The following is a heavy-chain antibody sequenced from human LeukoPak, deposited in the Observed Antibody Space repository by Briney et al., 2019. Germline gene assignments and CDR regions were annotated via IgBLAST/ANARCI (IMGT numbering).Heavy chain of an antibody. CDR3: ALSYYYDSSGYYLLGY. V-gene: IGHV1-2*02. Sequence: ASVKVSCKASGYTFTGYYMHWVRQAPGQGLEWMGWINPNSGGTNYAQKFQGRVTMTRDTSISTAYMELSRLRSDDTAVYYCALSYYYDSSGYYLLGYWGQGTLVTVPS. J-gene: IGHJ4*02. CDR2: INPNSGGT. CDR1: GYTFTGYY. D-gene: IGHD3-22*01.